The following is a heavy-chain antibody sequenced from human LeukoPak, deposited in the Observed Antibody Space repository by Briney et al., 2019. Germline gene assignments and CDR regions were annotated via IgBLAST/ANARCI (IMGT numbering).Heavy chain of an antibody. CDR3: ARVLSFIPLGAFDI. V-gene: IGHV4-61*02. Sequence: SETLSLTCTVSGDSISSGSFYWNWIRQPAGKGLEWIGRIYTSGGTNYNPSLKSRVTMSVDTSKNQFSLKLSSVTAADTAVYYCARVLSFIPLGAFDIWGQGTMVTVSS. J-gene: IGHJ3*02. D-gene: IGHD3-16*02. CDR2: IYTSGGT. CDR1: GDSISSGSFY.